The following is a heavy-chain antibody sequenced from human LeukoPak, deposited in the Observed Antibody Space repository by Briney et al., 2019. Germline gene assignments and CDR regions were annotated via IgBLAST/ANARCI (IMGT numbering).Heavy chain of an antibody. CDR2: ISGSGGIT. D-gene: IGHD3-3*01. J-gene: IGHJ4*02. V-gene: IGHV3-23*01. CDR3: AKDTGNYDFWSGYGDGTYDY. Sequence: SGGSLRLSCAASGFTFSSYAMNWVRQAPGKGLEWVSAISGSGGITYYADSVKGRFTISRDNSKNTLYLRMNSLRAEDTAVYYCAKDTGNYDFWSGYGDGTYDYWGQGTLVTVSS. CDR1: GFTFSSYA.